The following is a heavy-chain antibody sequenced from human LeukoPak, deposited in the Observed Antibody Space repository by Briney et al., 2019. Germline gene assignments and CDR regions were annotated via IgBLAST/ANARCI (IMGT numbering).Heavy chain of an antibody. CDR3: ARDRWGCWFDL. CDR2: INAYNGNT. CDR1: GYTFTSSG. J-gene: IGHJ5*02. D-gene: IGHD2-21*01. V-gene: IGHV1-18*01. Sequence: ASVKVSSKASGYTFTSSGISWVRQAPGQGLERMGWINAYNGNTNYAQKLQGRVTITTDTSTSTAYMELRSLRSDDTAVYYCARDRWGCWFDLWGQGTLVTVSS.